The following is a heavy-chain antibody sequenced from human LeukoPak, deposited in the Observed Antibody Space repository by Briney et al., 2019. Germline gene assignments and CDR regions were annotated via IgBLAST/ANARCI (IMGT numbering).Heavy chain of an antibody. CDR1: GGSISSGDYY. CDR2: IYYSGST. CDR3: ARGGLYYDFWSGYYTGYFDY. J-gene: IGHJ4*02. V-gene: IGHV4-30-4*08. D-gene: IGHD3-3*01. Sequence: PSETLSLTCTVSGGSISSGDYYWSWIRQPPGKGLEWIGYIYYSGSTYSNPSLKSRVTVSVDTSKNQFSLKLRSVTAADTAVYYCARGGLYYDFWSGYYTGYFDYWGQGTLVTVSS.